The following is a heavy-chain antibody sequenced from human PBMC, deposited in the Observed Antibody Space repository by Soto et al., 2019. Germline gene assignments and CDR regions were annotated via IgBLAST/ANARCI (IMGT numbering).Heavy chain of an antibody. CDR2: IYHSGST. CDR3: ARAYCSTASCYTWAFDI. CDR1: GYSFSSGYY. V-gene: IGHV4-38-2*01. D-gene: IGHD2-2*02. Sequence: PSETLSLTCAVSGYSFSSGYYWGWIRQPPGKGLEWIGTIYHSGSTYYNPPLKSRVTISLDTSRNQFSLKLSSVTAADTAVYYCARAYCSTASCYTWAFDIWGQGTMVTVSS. J-gene: IGHJ3*02.